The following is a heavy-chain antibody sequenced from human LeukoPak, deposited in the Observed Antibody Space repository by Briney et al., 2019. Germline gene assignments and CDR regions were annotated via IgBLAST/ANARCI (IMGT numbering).Heavy chain of an antibody. J-gene: IGHJ6*02. V-gene: IGHV3-33*01. CDR3: ARDGWYYYDSSGYYIPNYYYYGMDV. CDR2: IWYDGSNK. D-gene: IGHD3-22*01. CDR1: GFIFSSYG. Sequence: GRSLRLSCAASGFIFSSYGMHWVRQAPGKGLEWVAVIWYDGSNKYYADSVKGRFTISRDNAKNSLYLQMNSLRAEDTAVYYCARDGWYYYDSSGYYIPNYYYYGMDVWGQGTTVTVSS.